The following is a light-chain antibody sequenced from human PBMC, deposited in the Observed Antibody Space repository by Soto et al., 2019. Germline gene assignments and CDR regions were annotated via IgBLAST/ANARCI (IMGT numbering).Light chain of an antibody. CDR3: AAWDDSLNVV. CDR2: NNN. CDR1: SSNIAINT. V-gene: IGLV1-44*01. Sequence: QSVLTQPPSVSATPGQRVTISCSGSSSNIAINTVNWYQQLPGAAPKLLIYNNNQRPSGVPDRFSGSKSGTSASLAISGLQSEDEGDYHCAAWDDSLNVVFGGGTKVTVL. J-gene: IGLJ3*02.